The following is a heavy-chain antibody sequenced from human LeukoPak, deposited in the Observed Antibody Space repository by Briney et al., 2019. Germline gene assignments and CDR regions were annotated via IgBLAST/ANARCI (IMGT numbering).Heavy chain of an antibody. CDR3: ARDPDY. Sequence: SETLSLTCTVSGGSISSGSYYWSWIRQPAGKGLEWIGRIYTSGSTNYNPSLKSRVTMSVDTSKNQFSLKLSSVTAADTAVYYCARDPDYWGQGTLVTVSS. CDR1: GGSISSGSYY. J-gene: IGHJ4*02. CDR2: IYTSGST. V-gene: IGHV4-61*02.